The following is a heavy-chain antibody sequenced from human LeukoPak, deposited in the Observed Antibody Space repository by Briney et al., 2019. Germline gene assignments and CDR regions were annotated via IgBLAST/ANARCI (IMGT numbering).Heavy chain of an antibody. D-gene: IGHD3-10*01. V-gene: IGHV4-30-4*07. J-gene: IGHJ5*02. CDR2: IYSSGSA. CDR1: GASISSSSNS. CDR3: AKADLPVRSPYNWFDP. Sequence: PSETLSLTCAVSGASISSSSNSWSWFRQPPGKGLEWIGDIYSSGSASYNPSLHSRLLISIDTSKNHFSLELSPVTAADTAVYFCAKADLPVRSPYNWFDPWGQGTLVTVSS.